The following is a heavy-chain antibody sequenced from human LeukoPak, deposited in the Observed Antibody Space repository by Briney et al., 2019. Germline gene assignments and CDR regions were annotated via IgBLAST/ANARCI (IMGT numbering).Heavy chain of an antibody. CDR1: GGSISSSSYY. CDR2: IYYSGST. D-gene: IGHD6-13*01. CDR3: ARDGYIAAAGPNWFDP. V-gene: IGHV4-39*07. Sequence: SETLSLTCTVSGGSISSSSYYWGWIRQPPGKGLEWIGSIYYSGSTYYNPSLKSRVTISVDTSKNQFSPKLSSVTAADTAVYYCARDGYIAAAGPNWFDPWGQGTLVTVSS. J-gene: IGHJ5*02.